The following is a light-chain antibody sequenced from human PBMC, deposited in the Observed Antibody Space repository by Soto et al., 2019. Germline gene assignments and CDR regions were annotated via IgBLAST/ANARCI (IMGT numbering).Light chain of an antibody. CDR3: QQSSTTPRT. CDR1: QSISTY. CDR2: AAS. Sequence: DIQMTQSPSSLSASVGDRVTITCRASQSISTYLNWYQQKPGKAPKLLIYAASTLQSGVPSLFSGSGSGTDFRLTITSLQPEDIATYYCQQSSTTPRTFGQGTNVDFK. J-gene: IGKJ1*01. V-gene: IGKV1-39*01.